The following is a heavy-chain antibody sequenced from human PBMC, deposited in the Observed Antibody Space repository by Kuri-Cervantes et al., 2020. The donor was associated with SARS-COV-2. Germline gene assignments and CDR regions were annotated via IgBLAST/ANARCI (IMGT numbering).Heavy chain of an antibody. J-gene: IGHJ4*02. V-gene: IGHV5-51*01. CDR1: GYSFTSYW. Sequence: KVSCKGSGYSFTSYWIGWVRQMPGKGLEWMGIIFPGDSDARYSPSFQGQVTISAEKSISTAYLQWSSLKASDTAMYYCARARYYGSGSFFDYWGQGTRVTVSS. CDR3: ARARYYGSGSFFDY. CDR2: IFPGDSDA. D-gene: IGHD3-10*01.